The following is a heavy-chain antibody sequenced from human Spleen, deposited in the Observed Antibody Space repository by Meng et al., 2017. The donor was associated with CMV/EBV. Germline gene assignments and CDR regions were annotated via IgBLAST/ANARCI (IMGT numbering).Heavy chain of an antibody. V-gene: IGHV4-39*07. CDR1: GGSLSSSSFH. J-gene: IGHJ5*02. CDR2: LYSSGTT. D-gene: IGHD3-22*01. Sequence: SGGSLSSSSFHWGWIRQPPGKGLEWIGSLYSSGTTYYNPSLKSRVTTSVDTSKRQFSLKLSSVTAADTAVYYCARGRYYYEPDNWFDPWGQGTLVTVSS. CDR3: ARGRYYYEPDNWFDP.